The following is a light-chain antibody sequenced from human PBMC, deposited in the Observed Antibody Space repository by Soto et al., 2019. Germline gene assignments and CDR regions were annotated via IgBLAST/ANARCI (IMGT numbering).Light chain of an antibody. CDR2: GAS. CDR3: QQYDKWPPT. Sequence: EIVMTQSPATLSVSPGERATLSCRASQSVSSNLAWYQQKPGQTPRLLIYGASTRATGIPARFSGSGSGTEFTLSISNLQSEDFAVYYCQQYDKWPPTFGQGTKVEIK. V-gene: IGKV3-15*01. CDR1: QSVSSN. J-gene: IGKJ1*01.